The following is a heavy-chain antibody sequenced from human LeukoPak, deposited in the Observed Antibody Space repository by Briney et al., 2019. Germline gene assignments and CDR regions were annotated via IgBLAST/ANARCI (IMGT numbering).Heavy chain of an antibody. D-gene: IGHD3-3*01. V-gene: IGHV3-23*01. Sequence: GGSLRLSCGASGFTFSSCAMSWVRQAPGKGLEWVSSISGSGDTTDYADSVKGRFTISRDNSKSTLFLQMNSLRPEDTAVYYCARGYYTFDYWGQGTLVTVSS. CDR1: GFTFSSCA. CDR2: ISGSGDTT. CDR3: ARGYYTFDY. J-gene: IGHJ4*02.